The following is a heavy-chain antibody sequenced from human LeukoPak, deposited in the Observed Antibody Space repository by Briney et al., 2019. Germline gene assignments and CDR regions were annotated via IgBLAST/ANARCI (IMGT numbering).Heavy chain of an antibody. CDR3: ARDGGYCTNGVCYPYYYYYYYMDV. D-gene: IGHD2-8*01. CDR1: GGTFSSYA. V-gene: IGHV1-69*01. Sequence: GSSVKVSCKASGGTFSSYAISWVRQAPGQGLEWMGGIIPIFGTANYAQKFQGRVTITADESTSTAYMELSRLRSDDTAVYYCARDGGYCTNGVCYPYYYYYYYMDVWGKGTTVTVSS. CDR2: IIPIFGTA. J-gene: IGHJ6*03.